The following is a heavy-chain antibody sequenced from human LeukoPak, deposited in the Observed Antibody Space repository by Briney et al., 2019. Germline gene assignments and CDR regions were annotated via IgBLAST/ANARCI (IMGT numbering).Heavy chain of an antibody. V-gene: IGHV3-21*01. D-gene: IGHD3-10*01. CDR3: AKAFGWYFDY. J-gene: IGHJ4*02. CDR1: GFTFSNYA. Sequence: PGGSLRLSCAASGFTFSNYAMTWVRQAPGKGLEWVSAIDSSSTHIYYADSVKGRFTISRDNARNSLYLQMNSLRAEDTAVYYCAKAFGWYFDYWGQGALVTVSS. CDR2: IDSSSTHI.